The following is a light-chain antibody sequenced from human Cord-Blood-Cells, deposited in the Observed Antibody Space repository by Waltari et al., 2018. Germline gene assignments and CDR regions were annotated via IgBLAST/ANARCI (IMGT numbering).Light chain of an antibody. J-gene: IGLJ2*01. CDR1: SSDVGSYNL. Sequence: QSALTQPASVSGSPGQSITISCTGTSSDVGSYNLVSWYQQHPGKAPKLMIYEGSKLPSGVSNRFSGAKSGNTAFLTSSGLQAEDEADYYCCSYAGSSTLVFGGGTKLTVL. CDR2: EGS. V-gene: IGLV2-23*01. CDR3: CSYAGSSTLV.